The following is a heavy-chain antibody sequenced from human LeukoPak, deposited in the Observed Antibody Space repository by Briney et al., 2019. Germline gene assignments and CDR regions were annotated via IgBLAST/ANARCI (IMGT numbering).Heavy chain of an antibody. CDR2: ITFSSSHI. D-gene: IGHD3-10*01. CDR1: GFTFSGYV. V-gene: IGHV3-21*01. CDR3: ARGPQFSGPGWFDP. Sequence: GSLRLSCAASGFTFSGYVMTWVRQAPGKGLECVSSITFSSSHIYYADSVKGRFTISRDNTKDSLYLQMNSLRAEDTAIYYCARGPQFSGPGWFDPWGQGTLGTVSS. J-gene: IGHJ5*02.